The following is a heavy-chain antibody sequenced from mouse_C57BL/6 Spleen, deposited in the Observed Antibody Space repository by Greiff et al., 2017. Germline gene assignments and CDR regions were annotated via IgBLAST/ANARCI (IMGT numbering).Heavy chain of an antibody. CDR2: INPSGGDT. V-gene: IGHV1-7*01. J-gene: IGHJ4*01. Sequence: VQLQQSGAELAKPGASVKMSCKASGYTFTSYWMHWVKQRPGQGLEWIGYINPSGGDTKYNQKFKDKATLTADKSSSTAYMQLSSLTYEDSAFYYCARDTTVVGAMAYWGQGTSVTVSS. CDR3: ARDTTVVGAMAY. CDR1: GYTFTSYW. D-gene: IGHD1-1*01.